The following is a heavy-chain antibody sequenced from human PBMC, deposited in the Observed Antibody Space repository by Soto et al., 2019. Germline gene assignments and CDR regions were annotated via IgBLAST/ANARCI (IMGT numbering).Heavy chain of an antibody. V-gene: IGHV1-69*01. CDR1: GGTFSSYV. Sequence: QLVQSGAEVKKPGSSVKISCKASGGTFSSYVISWLRQAPGQGLEWMGGVIPFLGQAYYAPNLQGRVTITADGSTRTAYMELNRLTSADTAVYFCARVGGVGAPPGTDFWGQGTLVTVSS. J-gene: IGHJ4*02. D-gene: IGHD1-26*01. CDR3: ARVGGVGAPPGTDF. CDR2: VIPFLGQA.